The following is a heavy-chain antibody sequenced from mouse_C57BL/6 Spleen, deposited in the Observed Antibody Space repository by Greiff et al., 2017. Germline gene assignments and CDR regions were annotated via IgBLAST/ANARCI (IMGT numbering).Heavy chain of an antibody. D-gene: IGHD2-2*01. CDR1: GFTFSDYY. V-gene: IGHV5-12*01. CDR3: ARHEDGYDGYAMDY. Sequence: DVMLVESGGGLVQPGGSLKLSCAASGFTFSDYYMYWVRQTPEKRLEWVAYISNGGGSTYYPDTVKGRFTISRDNAKNTLYLQMSRLKSEDTAMYYCARHEDGYDGYAMDYWGQGTSVTVSS. J-gene: IGHJ4*01. CDR2: ISNGGGST.